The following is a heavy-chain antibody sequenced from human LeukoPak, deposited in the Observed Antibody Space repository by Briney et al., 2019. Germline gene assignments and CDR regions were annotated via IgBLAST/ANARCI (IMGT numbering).Heavy chain of an antibody. CDR2: VGISSGNT. D-gene: IGHD5-12*01. CDR1: GFTFSDYS. V-gene: IGHV3-48*04. J-gene: IGHJ4*02. Sequence: GGSLRLSCAASGFTFSDYSMNWVRQAPGKGLEWISYVGISSGNTKYADSVKGRFTISIDNAKNTMFLQINSLRVEDTALYYCAREGRVSGYDFDCWGQGTLVTVSS. CDR3: AREGRVSGYDFDC.